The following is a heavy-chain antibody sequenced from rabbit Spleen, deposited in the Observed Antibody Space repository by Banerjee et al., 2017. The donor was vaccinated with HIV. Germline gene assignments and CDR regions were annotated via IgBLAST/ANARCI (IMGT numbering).Heavy chain of an antibody. D-gene: IGHD1-1*01. CDR2: IYPITETT. CDR3: AREDVGGSINL. Sequence: QEQLVESGGGLVQPEGSLTLTCKASGFSFGDRDVMCWVRQAPGKGLEWIGIIYPITETTYYANWVNGRFTISTDNAQHTVDLQMNSLTAADTATYFCAREDVGGSINLWGPGTLVTVS. CDR1: GFSFGDRDV. J-gene: IGHJ4*01. V-gene: IGHV1S47*01.